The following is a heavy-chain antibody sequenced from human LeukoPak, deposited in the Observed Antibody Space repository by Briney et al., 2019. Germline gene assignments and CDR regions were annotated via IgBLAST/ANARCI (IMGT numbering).Heavy chain of an antibody. V-gene: IGHV3-33*01. CDR2: IRYDGSNG. CDR1: GFTFSNYG. J-gene: IGHJ3*02. CDR3: ARPLSIVGATIGAFDI. Sequence: GRSLRLSCAASGFTFSNYGMHWVRQAAGKGLEGVAVIRYDGSNGYYADSVKGRFTISGDNSKNTLHLQMNSLRAEDTAVYYCARPLSIVGATIGAFDIWGQGTMVTVSS. D-gene: IGHD1-26*01.